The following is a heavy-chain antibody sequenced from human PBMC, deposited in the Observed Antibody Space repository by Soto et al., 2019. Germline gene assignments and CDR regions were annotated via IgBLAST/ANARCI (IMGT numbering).Heavy chain of an antibody. D-gene: IGHD3-22*01. CDR3: ARDAPRPNYYDSSGYPIGY. CDR1: GYTFTSYG. J-gene: IGHJ4*02. Sequence: GASVKVSCKASGYTFTSYGISWVRQAPGQGLEWMGWISAYNGNTNDAQKLQGRVTMTTDTSTSTAYMELRSLRSDDTAVYYCARDAPRPNYYDSSGYPIGYWGQGTLVTVSS. V-gene: IGHV1-18*04. CDR2: ISAYNGNT.